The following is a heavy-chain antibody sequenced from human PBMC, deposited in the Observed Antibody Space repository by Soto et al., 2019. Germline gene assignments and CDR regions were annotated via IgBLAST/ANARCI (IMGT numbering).Heavy chain of an antibody. CDR3: ARVMSLAGEY. CDR2: IKQDGNEK. D-gene: IGHD2-15*01. Sequence: EVQLVESGGGLVQPGGSLRLSCAASGFTFSSYWMSWVRQAPGKGLEWVANIKQDGNEKFYVDSVKGRFTISRDNAKNSLFLQMNSLTAEDTAVYYCARVMSLAGEYWGQGTLVAVSS. J-gene: IGHJ4*02. V-gene: IGHV3-7*05. CDR1: GFTFSSYW.